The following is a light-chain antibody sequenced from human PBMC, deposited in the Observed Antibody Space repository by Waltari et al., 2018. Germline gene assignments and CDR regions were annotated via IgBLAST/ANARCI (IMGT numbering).Light chain of an antibody. J-gene: IGKJ4*01. CDR1: QGITDY. Sequence: DIQMTQSPSFLSASVGDSVSITCRASQGITDYLAWYQQKPGKVPKLLIFSASTLQSGVPSRFSGSGSGTDFTLTISSLQPEDVATYYCQKYNSSPLTFGGGTKVEIK. V-gene: IGKV1-27*01. CDR3: QKYNSSPLT. CDR2: SAS.